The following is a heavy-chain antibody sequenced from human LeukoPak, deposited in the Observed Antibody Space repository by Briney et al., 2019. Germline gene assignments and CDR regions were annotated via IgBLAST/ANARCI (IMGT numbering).Heavy chain of an antibody. CDR2: INPNSGGT. V-gene: IGHV1-2*02. Sequence: ASVKVSCKASGYTFTGYYMHWVRQAPGQGLEWMGWINPNSGGTNYAQKFQGRVTMTRDTSISTAYMEPSRLRSDDTAVYYYARCRYYGSGSYRGWFDPWGQGTLVTVSS. J-gene: IGHJ5*02. D-gene: IGHD3-10*01. CDR3: ARCRYYGSGSYRGWFDP. CDR1: GYTFTGYY.